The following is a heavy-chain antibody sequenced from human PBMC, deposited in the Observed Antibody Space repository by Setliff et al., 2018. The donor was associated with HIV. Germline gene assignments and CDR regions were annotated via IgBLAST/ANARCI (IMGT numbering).Heavy chain of an antibody. CDR1: GYTFTSYP. Sequence: GPSVKVSCKASGYTFTSYPMHWVRQAPGQGLEWMGVINTSGGSAGYAEKFRGRVTMTRDTSTNTVYMDLRNLRSEDTAVYYCATDRGAIEDGRRFYYMDVWGKGTTVTVSS. CDR3: ATDRGAIEDGRRFYYMDV. D-gene: IGHD2-2*02. CDR2: INTSGGSA. J-gene: IGHJ6*03. V-gene: IGHV1-46*01.